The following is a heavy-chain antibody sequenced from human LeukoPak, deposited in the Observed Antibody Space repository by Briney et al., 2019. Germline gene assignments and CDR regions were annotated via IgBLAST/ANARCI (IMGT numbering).Heavy chain of an antibody. D-gene: IGHD2-15*01. CDR3: ARDLCSSDSCSIDY. J-gene: IGHJ4*02. CDR1: GFTFSSYA. CDR2: ISGSGGST. Sequence: PGGSLRLSCAASGFTFSSYAMSWVRQAPGKGLEWVSAISGSGGSTYYADSVKGRFTISRDNSKNTLYLQMNSLRAEDTAVYYCARDLCSSDSCSIDYWGQGTLVTVSS. V-gene: IGHV3-23*01.